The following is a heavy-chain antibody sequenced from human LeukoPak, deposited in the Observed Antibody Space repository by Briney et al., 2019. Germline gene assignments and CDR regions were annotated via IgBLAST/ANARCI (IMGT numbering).Heavy chain of an antibody. V-gene: IGHV3-30-3*01. CDR3: ARAFLDGDYYYYGMDV. CDR2: LSYDGSNR. Sequence: GSLRLSCATSGFTFSSYAFPWVRPAPGQGLGGVAVLSYDGSNRYYADSVKGRFTFSRDNSKNTLYLQMNSLRAEDTAVYYCARAFLDGDYYYYGMDVWGQGTTVTVSS. J-gene: IGHJ6*02. CDR1: GFTFSSYA. D-gene: IGHD3-16*01.